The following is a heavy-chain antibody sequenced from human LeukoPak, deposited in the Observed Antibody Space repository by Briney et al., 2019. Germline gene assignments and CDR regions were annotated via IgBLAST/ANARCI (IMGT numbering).Heavy chain of an antibody. J-gene: IGHJ4*02. D-gene: IGHD2-15*01. Sequence: ASVKVSCKASGYTFTSYDINWVRQATGQGLEWMGWMNPNSGNTGYAQKCQGRVTITRNTSIRTPYMERSSLRAEDTAVYYCARRSRLGYCSGGSCYSLRYWGQGTLVTVSS. CDR3: ARRSRLGYCSGGSCYSLRY. V-gene: IGHV1-8*03. CDR1: GYTFTSYD. CDR2: MNPNSGNT.